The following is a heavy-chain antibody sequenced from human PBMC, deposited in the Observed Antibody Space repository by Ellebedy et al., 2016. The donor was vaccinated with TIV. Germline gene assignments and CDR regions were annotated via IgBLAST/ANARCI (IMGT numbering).Heavy chain of an antibody. CDR2: ISGSSLTI. CDR3: ARDMAWGNERVNDALDI. J-gene: IGHJ3*02. Sequence: GESLKISCAASGFTFTPYAINWVRQAPGKGLEWLSYISGSSLTIYYADSVKGRVTISSDNAENSLYLQMTSLRAEDTAVYYCARDMAWGNERVNDALDIWGQGTMVIVSP. D-gene: IGHD7-27*01. CDR1: GFTFTPYA. V-gene: IGHV3-48*04.